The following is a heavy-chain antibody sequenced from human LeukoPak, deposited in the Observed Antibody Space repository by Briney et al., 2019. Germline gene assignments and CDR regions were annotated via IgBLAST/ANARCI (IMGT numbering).Heavy chain of an antibody. D-gene: IGHD3-10*01. CDR3: ARHADSGFGELAFDY. Sequence: PSETLSLTCSVSSGSISSSSYYWGWIRQPPGKGLEWIGSIYYGRSSYYNPSLKSRVTISVDTSKNQFDLRLSSVTAADTAVYYCARHADSGFGELAFDYWGQGTLVTVSS. CDR1: SGSISSSSYY. J-gene: IGHJ4*02. V-gene: IGHV4-39*01. CDR2: IYYGRSS.